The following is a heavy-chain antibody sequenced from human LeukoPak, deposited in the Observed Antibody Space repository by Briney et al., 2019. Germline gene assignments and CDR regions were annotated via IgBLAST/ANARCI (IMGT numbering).Heavy chain of an antibody. CDR2: ISGSDGIT. D-gene: IGHD5-18*01. CDR3: AKKPGYGYAFDI. CDR1: GLTLSNYA. Sequence: GGSLRPSCAAAGLTLSNYAMSWVRQAPGKGLECVSAISGSDGITYYSDSVEGRFTISRDNSKNTLYLQMNSLRAEDTAVYYCAKKPGYGYAFDIWGQGTMVTVSS. J-gene: IGHJ3*02. V-gene: IGHV3-23*01.